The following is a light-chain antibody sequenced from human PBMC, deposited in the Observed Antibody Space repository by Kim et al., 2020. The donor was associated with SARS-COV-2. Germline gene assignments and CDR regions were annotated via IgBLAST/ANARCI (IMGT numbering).Light chain of an antibody. V-gene: IGLV2-14*01. CDR3: SSYTTRSTWV. J-gene: IGLJ1*01. Sequence: QSALTQPASVSGSPGQSITISCTGTSSDLGSYNYVSWYQQHPGKAPKLMIYDVTKRPSGVSNRFSGSKSGNTASLTISGLQAEDEADYYCSSYTTRSTWVFGTGTKVTVL. CDR2: DVT. CDR1: SSDLGSYNY.